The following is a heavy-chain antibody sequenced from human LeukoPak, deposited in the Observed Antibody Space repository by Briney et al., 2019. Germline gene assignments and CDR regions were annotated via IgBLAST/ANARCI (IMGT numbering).Heavy chain of an antibody. CDR1: GGSFSGYY. CDR3: ARVRGYSYGKPIDY. D-gene: IGHD5-18*01. CDR2: INHSGST. J-gene: IGHJ4*02. Sequence: SETLSLTCAVYGGSFSGYYWSWIRQPSGKGLEWIGEINHSGSTNYNPSLKSRVTISVDTSKNQFSLKPSSVTAADTAVYYCARVRGYSYGKPIDYWGQGTLVTVSS. V-gene: IGHV4-34*01.